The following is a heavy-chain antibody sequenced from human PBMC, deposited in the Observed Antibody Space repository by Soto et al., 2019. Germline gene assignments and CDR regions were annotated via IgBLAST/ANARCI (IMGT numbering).Heavy chain of an antibody. CDR3: ASDSGYSYGPLDY. CDR2: ISSSSSTI. CDR1: GFTFSSYS. Sequence: EVQLVESGGGLVQPGGSLRLSCAASGFTFSSYSMNWVRQAPGKGLEWVSYISSSSSTIYYADSVKGRFTISRDNAKNSLYLQMNSLRAEDTAVYYGASDSGYSYGPLDYWGQGTLVTVSS. V-gene: IGHV3-48*01. J-gene: IGHJ4*02. D-gene: IGHD5-18*01.